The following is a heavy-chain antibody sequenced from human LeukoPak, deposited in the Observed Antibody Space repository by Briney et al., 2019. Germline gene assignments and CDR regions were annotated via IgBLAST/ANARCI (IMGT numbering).Heavy chain of an antibody. Sequence: SETLSLTCAVPGYSISSGYYWGWIRQPPGKGLERIGSIYHSGSTYYNPSLKSRVTISVDTSKNQFSLKLSSVTAADTAVYYCARFSSSTCFDYWGQGTLVTVSS. D-gene: IGHD6-6*01. CDR3: ARFSSSTCFDY. CDR1: GYSISSGYY. CDR2: IYHSGST. J-gene: IGHJ4*02. V-gene: IGHV4-38-2*01.